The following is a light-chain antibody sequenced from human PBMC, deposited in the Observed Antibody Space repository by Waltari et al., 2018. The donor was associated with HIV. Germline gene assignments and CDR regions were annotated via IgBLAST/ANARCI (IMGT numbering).Light chain of an antibody. CDR2: NDN. CDR3: AAWDGGLRGWV. V-gene: IGLV1-44*01. CDR1: SADIGTNT. Sequence: QSVLTQSPSASGMSGQGVTISCSGSSADIGTNTVNWYQQLPGTAPKRHISNDNHRPSGVPDRFSGSKSGTSASLAISGLQFEDEADYYCAAWDGGLRGWVFGGGTKLTVL. J-gene: IGLJ3*02.